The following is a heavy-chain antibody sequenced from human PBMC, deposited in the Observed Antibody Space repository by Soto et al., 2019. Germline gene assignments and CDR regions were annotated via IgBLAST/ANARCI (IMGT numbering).Heavy chain of an antibody. CDR1: GGSFSDYY. CDR2: INHSGST. CDR3: ASQRPTVTTFDY. Sequence: SETLSLTCAVYGGSFSDYYWSWIRQPPGKGLEWIGEINHSGSTNYNPSLKSRVTISVDTSKNQFSLKLSSVTAADTAVYYCASQRPTVTTFDYWGQGTLVTVSS. D-gene: IGHD4-17*01. V-gene: IGHV4-34*01. J-gene: IGHJ4*02.